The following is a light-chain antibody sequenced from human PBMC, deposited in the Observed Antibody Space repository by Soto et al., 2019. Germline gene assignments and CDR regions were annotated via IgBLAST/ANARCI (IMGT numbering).Light chain of an antibody. CDR3: SSYTTSYFYV. J-gene: IGLJ1*01. V-gene: IGLV2-14*01. Sequence: QSALTQPASVSGSPGQSITISCTGTSSNVGGYNYVSWYQQHPGKAPKVMIYEVSNRPSGVSNRFSASKSAFTASLTISGLQAEDEADYYCSSYTTSYFYVFGPGTKVTVL. CDR2: EVS. CDR1: SSNVGGYNY.